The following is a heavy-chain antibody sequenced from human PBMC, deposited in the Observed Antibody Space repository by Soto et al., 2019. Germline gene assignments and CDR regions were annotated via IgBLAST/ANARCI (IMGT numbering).Heavy chain of an antibody. CDR1: GGSISSSSYY. V-gene: IGHV4-39*01. Sequence: QLQLQESGPGLVKPSETLSLTCTVSGGSISSSSYYWGWIRQPPGKGLEWIGSIYYSGSTYYNPSLKSRVTISVDTSKNQFSLKLSSVTAADTAVYYCARQRGVRYIHAGSWFDPWGQGTLVTVSS. CDR2: IYYSGST. D-gene: IGHD3-9*01. CDR3: ARQRGVRYIHAGSWFDP. J-gene: IGHJ5*02.